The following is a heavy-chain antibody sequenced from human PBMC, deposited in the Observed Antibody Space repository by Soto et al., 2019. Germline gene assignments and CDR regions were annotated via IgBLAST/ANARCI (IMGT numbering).Heavy chain of an antibody. Sequence: SVKVSCKASGGTFSSYAISWVRQAPGQGLEWMGGIIPIFGTANYAQKFQGRVTITADESTSTAYMELSSLRSEDTAVYYCARAGGYCSSTSCPFGYRGQGTLVTVSS. J-gene: IGHJ4*02. D-gene: IGHD2-2*03. V-gene: IGHV1-69*13. CDR1: GGTFSSYA. CDR2: IIPIFGTA. CDR3: ARAGGYCSSTSCPFGY.